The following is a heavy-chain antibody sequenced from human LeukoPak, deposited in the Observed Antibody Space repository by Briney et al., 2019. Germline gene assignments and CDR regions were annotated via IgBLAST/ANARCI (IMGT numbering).Heavy chain of an antibody. CDR1: GDSVSSNSAG. J-gene: IGHJ3*02. Sequence: SQTLSLTCAISGDSVSSNSAGWNWIRQSPSRGLEWLGRTYYRSKWYNDFAPSVRNRITINPDTSKNQFSLQLNSVTPEDTAVYYCARGGLISLAYTPPGAFDIWGQGTMVSVSS. V-gene: IGHV6-1*01. CDR2: TYYRSKWYN. D-gene: IGHD3-16*01. CDR3: ARGGLISLAYTPPGAFDI.